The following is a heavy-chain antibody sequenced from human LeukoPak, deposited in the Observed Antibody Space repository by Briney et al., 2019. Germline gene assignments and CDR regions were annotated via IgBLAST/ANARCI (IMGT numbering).Heavy chain of an antibody. D-gene: IGHD2-15*01. CDR1: GGSISSGGYY. J-gene: IGHJ4*02. CDR2: IYYSGST. Sequence: SETLSLTCTVSGGSISSGGYYWSWIRQHPGKGLEWIGYIYYSGSTYYPSLKSRVTISVDTSKNQFSLKLSSVTAADTAVYYCARVVVAATHYFDYWGQGTLVTVSS. CDR3: ARVVVAATHYFDY. V-gene: IGHV4-31*03.